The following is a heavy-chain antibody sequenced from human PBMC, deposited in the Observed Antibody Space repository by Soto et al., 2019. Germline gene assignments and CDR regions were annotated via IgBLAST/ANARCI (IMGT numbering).Heavy chain of an antibody. CDR1: GGSISSYY. D-gene: IGHD3-22*01. CDR2: IYYSGST. Sequence: SETLSLTCTVSGGSISSYYWSWIRQPPGKGLEWIGYIYYSGSTNYNPPLKSRVTISVDTSKNQFSLKLSSVTAADTAVYYCAKTDYYDSSGYILWGQGTLVTVSS. J-gene: IGHJ4*02. CDR3: AKTDYYDSSGYIL. V-gene: IGHV4-59*08.